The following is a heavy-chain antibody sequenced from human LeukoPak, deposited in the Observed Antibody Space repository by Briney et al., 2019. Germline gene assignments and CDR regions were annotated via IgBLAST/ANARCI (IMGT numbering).Heavy chain of an antibody. CDR3: SRENGAFSPFGY. CDR1: GGPLRNPNR. Sequence: PSGTLSLTYGISGGPLRNPNRWSWPRGPPGQGVEWIGEISLTGLTHYNPSLESRVTVSLDKSKNQLSLNLTSVTAADTAVYYCSRENGAFSPFGYWGQGTLVTVSS. D-gene: IGHD2-8*01. J-gene: IGHJ4*02. V-gene: IGHV4-4*02. CDR2: ISLTGLT.